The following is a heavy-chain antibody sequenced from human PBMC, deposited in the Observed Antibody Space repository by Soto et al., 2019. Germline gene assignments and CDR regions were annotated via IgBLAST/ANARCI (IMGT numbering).Heavy chain of an antibody. Sequence: GESLKISCKGSGYSFTSYWISWVRQMPGKGLEWMGRIDPSDSYTNYSPSFQGHVTISADKSISTAYLQWSSLKASDTAMYYCASWGSTSCLSCYYYGMDVWAQGTTVTVSS. J-gene: IGHJ6*02. V-gene: IGHV5-10-1*01. CDR3: ASWGSTSCLSCYYYGMDV. CDR1: GYSFTSYW. CDR2: IDPSDSYT. D-gene: IGHD2-2*01.